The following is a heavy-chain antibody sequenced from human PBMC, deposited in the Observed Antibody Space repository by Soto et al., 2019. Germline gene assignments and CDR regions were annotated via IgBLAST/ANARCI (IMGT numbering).Heavy chain of an antibody. D-gene: IGHD4-17*01. CDR1: GFTFSSYA. CDR3: AKDGSADYGDYWRVYYFDY. J-gene: IGHJ4*02. Sequence: EVQLLESGGGLVQPGGSLRLSCAASGFTFSSYAMSLVRQAPGKGLEWVSAISGSGGSTYYADSVKGRFTISRDNSKNTLYLQMNSLRAEDTAVYYCAKDGSADYGDYWRVYYFDYWGQGTLVTVSS. V-gene: IGHV3-23*01. CDR2: ISGSGGST.